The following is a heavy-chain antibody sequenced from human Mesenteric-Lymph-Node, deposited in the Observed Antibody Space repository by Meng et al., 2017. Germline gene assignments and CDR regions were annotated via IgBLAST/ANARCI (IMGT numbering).Heavy chain of an antibody. V-gene: IGHV4-30-4*01. CDR1: GGSIGSGGYY. Sequence: QLQLQESGPGLVKPSQPLSLPGTDSGGSIGSGGYYWSWIRQHPGKGLEWIGYIYYTGSTFYNTSLKSRVTISVDTSKNQFSLNLNSMTAADTAVYYCASFDHIPRRNYFDYWGQGTLVTVSS. CDR3: ASFDHIPRRNYFDY. CDR2: IYYTGST. D-gene: IGHD2-21*01. J-gene: IGHJ4*02.